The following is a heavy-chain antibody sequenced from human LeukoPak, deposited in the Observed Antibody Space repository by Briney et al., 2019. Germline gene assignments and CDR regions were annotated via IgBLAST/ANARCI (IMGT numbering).Heavy chain of an antibody. V-gene: IGHV1-18*01. D-gene: IGHD4-11*01. Sequence: GASVKVSCKASGYTFTSYGISWVRQAPGQGLEWMGWISAYNGNTNYAQKLQGRVTMTTDTSTSTAYMELRSLRSDDTAVYYCARSGRRNDYSNVRVYYYYMDVWGKGTTVTVSS. J-gene: IGHJ6*03. CDR2: ISAYNGNT. CDR3: ARSGRRNDYSNVRVYYYYMDV. CDR1: GYTFTSYG.